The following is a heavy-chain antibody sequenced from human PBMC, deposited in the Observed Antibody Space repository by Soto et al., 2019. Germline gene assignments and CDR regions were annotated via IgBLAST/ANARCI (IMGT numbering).Heavy chain of an antibody. CDR1: GGSISSSNW. CDR3: ARATPYYYGSGTYAFDI. V-gene: IGHV4-4*02. J-gene: IGHJ3*02. CDR2: IYHSGST. Sequence: SETLSLTCAVSGGSISSSNWWSWVRQPPGKGLEWIGEIYHSGSTYYNPSLKSRVTISVDRSKNQFSLKLSSVTAADTAVYYCARATPYYYGSGTYAFDIWGQGTMVTVSS. D-gene: IGHD3-10*01.